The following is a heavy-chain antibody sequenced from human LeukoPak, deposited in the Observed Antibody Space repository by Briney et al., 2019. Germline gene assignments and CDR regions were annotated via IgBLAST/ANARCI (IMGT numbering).Heavy chain of an antibody. J-gene: IGHJ6*02. CDR3: ARDCGGDCYSYYYGMDV. V-gene: IGHV4-59*01. D-gene: IGHD2-21*02. CDR2: IYYSGST. CDR1: GGSISSYY. Sequence: SETLSLTCTVSGGSISSYYWSWLRQPPGKGLEWIGYIYYSGSTNYNPSLKSRVTISVDTSKNQFSLKLSSVTAADTAVYYCARDCGGDCYSYYYGMDVWGQGTTVTVSS.